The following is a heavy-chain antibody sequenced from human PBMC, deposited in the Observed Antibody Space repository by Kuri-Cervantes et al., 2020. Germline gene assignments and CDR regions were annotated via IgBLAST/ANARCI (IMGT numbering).Heavy chain of an antibody. CDR1: GFTFSYYA. CDR2: ISYDESNK. V-gene: IGHV3-30-3*01. CDR3: ARDGSYDYVWGSYRYTPSEAFDI. Sequence: GESLKISCAASGFTFSYYAMHWVRQAPGKGLEWVAVISYDESNKYYTDSVKGRFTISRDNAKNSLYLQMNSLRAEDTAVYYCARDGSYDYVWGSYRYTPSEAFDIWGQGTVVTVSS. J-gene: IGHJ3*02. D-gene: IGHD3-16*02.